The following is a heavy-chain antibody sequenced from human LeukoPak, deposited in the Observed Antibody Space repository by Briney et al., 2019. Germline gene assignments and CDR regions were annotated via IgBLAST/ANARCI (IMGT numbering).Heavy chain of an antibody. J-gene: IGHJ4*02. CDR2: IIPIFGTA. V-gene: IGHV1-69*05. CDR1: GGTFSSYA. D-gene: IGHD4-23*01. CDR3: ARAVGDYGGNSGLDY. Sequence: ASVKVSCKASGGTFSSYAISWVRQAPGQGLEWMGRIIPIFGTANYAQKFQGRVTITTDESTSTAYMELSSLRSEDMAVYYCARAVGDYGGNSGLDYWGQGTLVTVSS.